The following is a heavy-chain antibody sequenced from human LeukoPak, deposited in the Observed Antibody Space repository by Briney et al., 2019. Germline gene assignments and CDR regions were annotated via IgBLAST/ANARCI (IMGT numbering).Heavy chain of an antibody. CDR1: GFTFSSYA. Sequence: GGSLRLSCAASGFTFSSYAMSWVRQAPGKGLEWVSAISGSGGSTYYADSVKGRFTISRDNAKNSLYLQMNSLRAEDTAVYYCARDPGDEYYYDSSGYFDYWGQGTLVTVSS. CDR3: ARDPGDEYYYDSSGYFDY. D-gene: IGHD3-22*01. J-gene: IGHJ4*02. V-gene: IGHV3-23*01. CDR2: ISGSGGST.